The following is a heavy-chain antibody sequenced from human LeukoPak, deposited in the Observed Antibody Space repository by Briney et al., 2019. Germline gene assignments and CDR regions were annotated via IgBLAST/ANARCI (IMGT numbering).Heavy chain of an antibody. D-gene: IGHD3-22*01. Sequence: PGGSLRLSCAASGFTFSSYGMHWVRQAPGKGLEWVAVISYDGSNKYYADSVKGRFTISRDNSKNTLYLQMNSLRAEDTAVYYCAKGGSGYYRGAFDIWGQGTMVTVSS. CDR2: ISYDGSNK. CDR1: GFTFSSYG. J-gene: IGHJ3*02. CDR3: AKGGSGYYRGAFDI. V-gene: IGHV3-30*18.